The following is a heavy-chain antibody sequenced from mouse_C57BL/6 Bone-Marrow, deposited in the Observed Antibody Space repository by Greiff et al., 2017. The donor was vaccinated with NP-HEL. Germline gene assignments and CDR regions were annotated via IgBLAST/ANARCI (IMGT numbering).Heavy chain of an antibody. J-gene: IGHJ3*01. CDR3: ARSQESTLPWFAY. CDR1: GYTFTSYW. D-gene: IGHD3-2*02. V-gene: IGHV1-55*01. CDR2: IYPGSGST. Sequence: VQLQQSGAELVKPGASVKMSCKASGYTFTSYWITWVKQRPGQGLEWIGDIYPGSGSTNYNAQFKSKATLTVDTSSSTAYMQLSSLTSEDSAVDYCARSQESTLPWFAYWGQGTLVTVSA.